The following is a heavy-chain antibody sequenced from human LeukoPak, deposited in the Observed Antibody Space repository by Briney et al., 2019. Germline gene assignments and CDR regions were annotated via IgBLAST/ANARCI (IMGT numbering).Heavy chain of an antibody. CDR3: ARAYDILTGYSSNSHFDY. Sequence: GGSLRLSCAASGFTFSSYSMNWVRQAPGKGLEWVSSISSSSSYIYYADSVKGRFTISTDNAKNSLYLQMNSLRAEDTAVYYCARAYDILTGYSSNSHFDYWGQGTLVTVSS. CDR1: GFTFSSYS. CDR2: ISSSSSYI. D-gene: IGHD3-9*01. J-gene: IGHJ4*02. V-gene: IGHV3-21*01.